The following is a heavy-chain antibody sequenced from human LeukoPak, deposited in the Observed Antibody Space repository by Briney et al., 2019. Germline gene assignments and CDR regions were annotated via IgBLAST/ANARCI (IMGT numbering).Heavy chain of an antibody. D-gene: IGHD2-15*01. CDR2: ISNNGGYT. V-gene: IGHV3-23*01. Sequence: GGSLRLSCAASGLTVSTIYLNWVRQAPGKGLEWVSAISNNGGYTYYADSVQGRFTISRDNSKSTLCLQMNSLRAEDTAVYYCAKQLGYCSDGSCYFPYWGQGTLVTVSS. CDR1: GLTVSTIY. J-gene: IGHJ4*02. CDR3: AKQLGYCSDGSCYFPY.